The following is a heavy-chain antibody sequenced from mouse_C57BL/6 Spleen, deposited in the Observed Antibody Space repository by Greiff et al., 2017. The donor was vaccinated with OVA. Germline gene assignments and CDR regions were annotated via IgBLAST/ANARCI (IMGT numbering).Heavy chain of an antibody. CDR2: IDPNSGGT. D-gene: IGHD2-4*01. J-gene: IGHJ3*01. V-gene: IGHV1-72*01. CDR1: GYTFTSYW. CDR3: AREEYYDYDAWFAY. Sequence: QVQLKQPGAELVKPGASVKLSCKASGYTFTSYWMHWVKQRPGRGLEWIGRIDPNSGGTKYNEKFKSKATLTVDKPSSPAYMQLSSLTSEDSAVYYCAREEYYDYDAWFAYWGQGTLVTVSA.